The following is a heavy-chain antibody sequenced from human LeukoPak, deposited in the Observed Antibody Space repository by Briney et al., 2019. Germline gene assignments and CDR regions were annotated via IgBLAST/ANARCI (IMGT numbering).Heavy chain of an antibody. J-gene: IGHJ4*02. Sequence: SETLSLTFGVSGASFSGYYWTWIRQPPGKGLEWIGEINHSGGTNYNMSLKSRVTISVDPSKKQFSLKLRSVTAEDTAVYYCATDRYYGSGSYYKFDYWGQGILVTVSS. CDR3: ATDRYYGSGSYYKFDY. D-gene: IGHD3-10*01. CDR2: INHSGGT. V-gene: IGHV4-34*01. CDR1: GASFSGYY.